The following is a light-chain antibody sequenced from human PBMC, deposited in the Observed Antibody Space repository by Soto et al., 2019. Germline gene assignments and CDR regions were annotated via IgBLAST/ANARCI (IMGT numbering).Light chain of an antibody. CDR3: QQYNSYSWT. Sequence: DIQMTQSPSTLSASVGDRVTITCRASQSISSWLAWYQQKPGKAPKLLIYDASRLESGVPSRFSGSGSGQEFTLTISSLQPDDFAPYYCQQYNSYSWTFGQGTKVEIK. CDR1: QSISSW. J-gene: IGKJ1*01. CDR2: DAS. V-gene: IGKV1-5*01.